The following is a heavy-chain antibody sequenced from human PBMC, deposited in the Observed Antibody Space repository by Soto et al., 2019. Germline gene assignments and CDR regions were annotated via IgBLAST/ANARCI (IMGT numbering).Heavy chain of an antibody. J-gene: IGHJ5*02. CDR3: ARKGRRGDNRFDP. CDR1: GGSFSGYY. CDR2: INHSGST. D-gene: IGHD3-16*01. Sequence: SETLSLTCAVCGGSFSGYYWSWIRQPPGKGLEWIGEINHSGSTNYNPSLKSRVTISVDTSKNQFSLKLSSVTAADTAVYYCARKGRRGDNRFDPWGQGTLVTVS. V-gene: IGHV4-34*01.